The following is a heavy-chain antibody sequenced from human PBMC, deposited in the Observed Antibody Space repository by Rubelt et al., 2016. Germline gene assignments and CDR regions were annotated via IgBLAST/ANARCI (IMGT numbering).Heavy chain of an antibody. CDR1: GCSFTSYW. V-gene: IGHV5-51*01. D-gene: IGHD1-26*01. CDR2: TYPVDSDT. CDR3: ARHGQVQSGDAFDI. J-gene: IGHJ3*02. Sequence: EVQLVQSGAEVKKPGESLKISCKGSGCSFTSYWIGWVRRMPGKALEWMGITYPVDSDTSYSPSVQGQVTIPADKSISTAYLQWSSLKASDTAMYYCARHGQVQSGDAFDIWGQGTMVTVSS.